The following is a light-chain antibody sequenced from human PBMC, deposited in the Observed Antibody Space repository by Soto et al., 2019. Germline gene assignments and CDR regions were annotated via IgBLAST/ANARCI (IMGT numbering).Light chain of an antibody. Sequence: QSVLTQPPSASGTPGQRVTVSFSGSSSNIGSNTVNWYQQLPGTAPKLLIYTDNQRPSGVTDRFSGSKSGTSASLAISGLQPEDEADYYCAAWDDSVIGYVFGTGTKVTVL. CDR1: SSNIGSNT. CDR3: AAWDDSVIGYV. J-gene: IGLJ1*01. V-gene: IGLV1-44*01. CDR2: TDN.